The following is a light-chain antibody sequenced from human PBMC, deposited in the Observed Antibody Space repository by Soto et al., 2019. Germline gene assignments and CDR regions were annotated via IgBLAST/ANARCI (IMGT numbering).Light chain of an antibody. Sequence: QSALTQPPSASGTPGQRVTISCSGSSSNIGSNTVNWYQQLPGTAPKLLIYSNNQRPSGVPDRFSGSKSGTSASLATSGLQSEDEADYYCAAWDDSLNGVFGTGTKVT. CDR2: SNN. V-gene: IGLV1-44*01. CDR1: SSNIGSNT. CDR3: AAWDDSLNGV. J-gene: IGLJ1*01.